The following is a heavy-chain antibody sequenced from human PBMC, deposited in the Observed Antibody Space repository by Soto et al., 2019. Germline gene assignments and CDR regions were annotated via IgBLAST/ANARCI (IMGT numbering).Heavy chain of an antibody. J-gene: IGHJ4*02. V-gene: IGHV1-3*01. CDR3: ARERSVSGDSRYDY. Sequence: QVQLVQSGAEAKRPGASVMVSCKASGYRFTDYAMHWVRQAPGQRLEWMGWINVGNSKTKYSQKLQGRFSITRDTSANTAYMELGSLTSEDTAVYYCARERSVSGDSRYDYWGQGTLVTVSS. CDR2: INVGNSKT. CDR1: GYRFTDYA. D-gene: IGHD2-15*01.